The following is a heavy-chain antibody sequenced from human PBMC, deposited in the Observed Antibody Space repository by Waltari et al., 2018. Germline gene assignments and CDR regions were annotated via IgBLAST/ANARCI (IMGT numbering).Heavy chain of an antibody. CDR1: GGSFSGYY. J-gene: IGHJ6*02. CDR2: INHSGST. V-gene: IGHV4-34*01. CDR3: AREYTGSSFYYYGMDV. Sequence: QVQLQQWGAGLLKPSETLSLTCAVYGGSFSGYYWSWIRQPPGKGLEWIGEINHSGSTNYNPSLKSRVTISVDTSKNQFSLKLSSVTAADTAVYYCAREYTGSSFYYYGMDVWGQGTTVTVSS. D-gene: IGHD6-13*01.